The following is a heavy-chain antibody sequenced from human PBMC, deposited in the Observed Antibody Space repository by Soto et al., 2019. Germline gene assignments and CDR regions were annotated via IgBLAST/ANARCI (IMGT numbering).Heavy chain of an antibody. D-gene: IGHD3-3*01. J-gene: IGHJ6*02. CDR3: ARIPYYDFWSGSEPNYYYYGMDV. CDR1: GYSFTSYW. V-gene: IGHV5-51*01. CDR2: IYPGDSDT. Sequence: PGESLKISCKGSGYSFTSYWIGWVRQMPGKGLEWMGIIYPGDSDTRYSPSFQGQVTISADKSISTAYLQWSSLKASDTAMYYCARIPYYDFWSGSEPNYYYYGMDVWGQGTTVTVSS.